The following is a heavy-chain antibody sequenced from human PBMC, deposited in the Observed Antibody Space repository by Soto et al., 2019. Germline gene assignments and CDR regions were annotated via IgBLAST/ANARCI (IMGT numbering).Heavy chain of an antibody. V-gene: IGHV4-39*01. CDR2: IYYSGST. CDR3: ARHEGQPPYYFDY. Sequence: PSETLSLTCTVSGGSISSSSYYWGWIRQPPGKGLEWIGSIYYSGSTYYNQSLKSRVTISVDTSKNQFSLKLSSVTAADTAVYYCARHEGQPPYYFDYWGQGTLVTVSS. CDR1: GGSISSSSYY. J-gene: IGHJ4*02.